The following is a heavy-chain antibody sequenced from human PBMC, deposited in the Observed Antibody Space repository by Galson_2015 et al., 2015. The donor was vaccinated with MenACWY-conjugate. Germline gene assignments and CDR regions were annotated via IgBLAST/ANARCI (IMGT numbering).Heavy chain of an antibody. CDR3: ARGGACAGCCLSDAFDI. Sequence: SVKVSCKASGYTFRNYAIHWVRQAPGQRLEWMGWVNPGNGDTKFSQNLQDRVIISEDTSASTAYMELYSLSSEDTAMYYCARGGACAGCCLSDAFDIWGQATMVTVSS. V-gene: IGHV1-3*01. CDR1: GYTFRNYA. CDR2: VNPGNGDT. J-gene: IGHJ3*02. D-gene: IGHD2-8*02.